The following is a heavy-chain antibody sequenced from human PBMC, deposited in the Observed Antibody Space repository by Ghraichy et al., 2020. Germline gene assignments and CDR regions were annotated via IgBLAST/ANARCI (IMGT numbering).Heavy chain of an antibody. CDR3: APDGVSADGLWNYIDP. CDR1: GFPLSNYA. J-gene: IGHJ5*02. CDR2: IVGCSVDS. D-gene: IGHD1-7*01. Sequence: GGSLRLSCTASGFPLSNYAMSWVRQTPEKGLEWVSSIVGCSVDSYYTDSVKGRFLISRDDPRNTLYLQMNSLRDEDTAVYYCAPDGVSADGLWNYIDPWGQGTLVTVSS. V-gene: IGHV3-23*01.